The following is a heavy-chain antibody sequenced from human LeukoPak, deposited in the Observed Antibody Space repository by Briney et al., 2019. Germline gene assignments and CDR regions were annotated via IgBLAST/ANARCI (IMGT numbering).Heavy chain of an antibody. Sequence: GGSLRLSCAASGFTFSNAWMSWVRQAPGKGLEWVGRIKSKTDGGTTDYAAPVKGRFTISRDDSKNTLYLQMNSLKTEDTAVYYCAKYEGVVVITPSNDDAFDIWGQGTMVTVSS. CDR3: AKYEGVVVITPSNDDAFDI. J-gene: IGHJ3*02. CDR2: IKSKTDGGTT. V-gene: IGHV3-15*01. D-gene: IGHD3-22*01. CDR1: GFTFSNAW.